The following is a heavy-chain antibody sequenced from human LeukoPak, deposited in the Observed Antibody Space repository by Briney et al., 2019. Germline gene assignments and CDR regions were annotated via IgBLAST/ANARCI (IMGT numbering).Heavy chain of an antibody. V-gene: IGHV4-39*01. CDR3: ARQRAQWLVGMEPIV. CDR2: IYYTGST. Sequence: PSETLSLTCTVSGGSISSSSYYWDWIRQPPGKGLEWIGSIYYTGSTDYTPSLKSRVTISVDTSKNQFSLKLTSVTAADTAAYYCARQRAQWLVGMEPIVWGQGTMVIVSS. J-gene: IGHJ3*01. D-gene: IGHD6-19*01. CDR1: GGSISSSSYY.